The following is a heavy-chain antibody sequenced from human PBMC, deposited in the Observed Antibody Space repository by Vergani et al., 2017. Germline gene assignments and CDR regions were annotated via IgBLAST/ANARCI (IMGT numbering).Heavy chain of an antibody. D-gene: IGHD2-15*01. CDR1: GYSFTSYW. V-gene: IGHV5-51*01. CDR3: ARHRGWGLVVXAATPWYYYYGMDV. CDR2: IYPGDSVT. Sequence: EVQLVQSGAEVKKPGESLKISCKGSGYSFTSYWIGWVRQMPGKGLEWMGIIYPGDSVTRYSPSFQGQVTISADKSISTAYLQWSSLKASDTAMYYCARHRGWGLVVXAATPWYYYYGMDVWGQGTTVTVSS. J-gene: IGHJ6*02.